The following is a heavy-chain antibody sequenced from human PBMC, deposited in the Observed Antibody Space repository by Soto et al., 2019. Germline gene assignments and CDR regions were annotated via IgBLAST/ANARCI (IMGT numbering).Heavy chain of an antibody. V-gene: IGHV1-8*01. CDR3: ARGITIFGVVDP. CDR2: MNPNSGNT. J-gene: IGHJ5*02. Sequence: QVQLVQSGAEVKKPGASVKVSCKASAYTFTSYDINWVRQATGQGLEWMGWMNPNSGNTGYAQKFQGRVTRTRNTSISTAYMELSSLRSEDTAVYYCARGITIFGVVDPGGQGTLVTVSS. CDR1: AYTFTSYD. D-gene: IGHD3-3*01.